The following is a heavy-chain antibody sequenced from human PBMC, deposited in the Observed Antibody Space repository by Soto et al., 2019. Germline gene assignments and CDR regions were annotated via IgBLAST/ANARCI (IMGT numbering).Heavy chain of an antibody. Sequence: GGSLRLSCAASGFTFSSYAMHWVRQAPGKGLEWVAVISYDGSNKYYADSVKGRFTISRDNSKNTLYLQMNSLRAEDTAVYYCASVRGWYPDYWGQGTLVTVSS. D-gene: IGHD6-19*01. CDR3: ASVRGWYPDY. J-gene: IGHJ4*02. CDR1: GFTFSSYA. CDR2: ISYDGSNK. V-gene: IGHV3-30-3*01.